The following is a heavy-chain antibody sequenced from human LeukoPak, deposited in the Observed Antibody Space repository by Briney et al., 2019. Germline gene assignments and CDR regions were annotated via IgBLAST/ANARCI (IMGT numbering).Heavy chain of an antibody. CDR1: GYTLNEMS. Sequence: GASVKVSCKVSGYTLNEMSMHWVRQAPGKGLEWMGGFDPDRLEIIYAQNFQGRVTMTEDTSTGTAYMELSSLGSEDTAVYYCATARKRDTWNPRFWGQGTLVSVSS. J-gene: IGHJ4*02. D-gene: IGHD1-20*01. V-gene: IGHV1-24*01. CDR3: ATARKRDTWNPRF. CDR2: FDPDRLEI.